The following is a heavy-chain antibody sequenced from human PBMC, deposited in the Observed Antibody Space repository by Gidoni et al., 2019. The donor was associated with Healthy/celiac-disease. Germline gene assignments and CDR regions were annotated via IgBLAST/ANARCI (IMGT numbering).Heavy chain of an antibody. V-gene: IGHV3-7*04. CDR1: GFTFSSYW. CDR3: ARQLRFLVFNYYYYGMDV. CDR2: IKQDGSEK. D-gene: IGHD3-3*01. Sequence: EVQLVESGGGLVQPGGSLRLSCAASGFTFSSYWMSWVRQAPGKGLEWVANIKQDGSEKYYVDSVKGRFTISRDNAKTSLYLQMNSLRAEDTAVYYCARQLRFLVFNYYYYGMDVWGQGTTVTVSS. J-gene: IGHJ6*02.